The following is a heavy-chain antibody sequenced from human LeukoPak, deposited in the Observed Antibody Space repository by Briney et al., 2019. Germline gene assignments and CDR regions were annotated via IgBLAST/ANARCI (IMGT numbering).Heavy chain of an antibody. V-gene: IGHV3-72*01. J-gene: IGHJ4*02. CDR1: GFTLSDYY. CDR2: TRKKAKGYTT. D-gene: IGHD3-22*01. CDR3: ARAQSDSSGYYYVGDY. Sequence: PGGSLRLSCAASGFTLSDYYMDWVRQAPGQGLEWAARTRKKAKGYTTEYAASVKGRFTISRDDSKNSVDLQMNSLITEDTAVYYCARAQSDSSGYYYVGDYWGQGTLVTVSS.